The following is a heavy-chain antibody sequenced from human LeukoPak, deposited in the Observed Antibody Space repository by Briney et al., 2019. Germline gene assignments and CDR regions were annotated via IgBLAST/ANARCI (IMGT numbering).Heavy chain of an antibody. Sequence: GGSLRLSCAASGFTLSSYVMSWVRQAPGKGLEWVSAITGGGGTTYYADSVKGRFTISRDNSKNTLYLHMNSLRAEDTAVYYCAKTYYDFWSGYYTHHYFDYWGQGTLVTVSS. V-gene: IGHV3-23*01. J-gene: IGHJ4*02. D-gene: IGHD3-3*01. CDR2: ITGGGGTT. CDR1: GFTLSSYV. CDR3: AKTYYDFWSGYYTHHYFDY.